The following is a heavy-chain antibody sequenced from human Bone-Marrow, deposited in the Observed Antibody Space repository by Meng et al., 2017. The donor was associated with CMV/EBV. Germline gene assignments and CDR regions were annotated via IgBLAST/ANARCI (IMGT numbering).Heavy chain of an antibody. CDR2: INPNSGGT. D-gene: IGHD3-9*01. V-gene: IGHV1-2*02. CDR3: ATLYDILTGYPEYFQH. J-gene: IGHJ1*01. Sequence: QGRLCQSGAELTKPGAAVKVSCKASGYTFTGYYMHWVRQAPGQGLEWMGWINPNSGGTNYAQKFQGRVTMTEDTSTDTAYMELSSLRSEDTAVYYCATLYDILTGYPEYFQHWGQGTLVTVSS. CDR1: GYTFTGYY.